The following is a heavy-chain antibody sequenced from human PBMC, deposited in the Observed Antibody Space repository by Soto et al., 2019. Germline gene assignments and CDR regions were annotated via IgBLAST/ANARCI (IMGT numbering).Heavy chain of an antibody. V-gene: IGHV5-10-1*01. CDR1: GFSFTNYW. Sequence: GESLKISCKGSGFSFTNYWISWVRQMPGKGLELMGNIDPVDSYANYSPSFQGHVTFSVDTSIITAYLQWSSLKASDTAMYFCARIESIVRNWFHXWGQATLFTISX. CDR2: IDPVDSYA. D-gene: IGHD3-22*01. CDR3: ARIESIVRNWFHX. J-gene: IGHJ5*02.